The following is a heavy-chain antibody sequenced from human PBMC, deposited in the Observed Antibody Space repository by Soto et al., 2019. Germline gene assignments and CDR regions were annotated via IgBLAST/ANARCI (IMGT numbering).Heavy chain of an antibody. CDR2: INHSGST. CDR1: GGSFSGYY. Sequence: SETLSLTCAVYGGSFSGYYWSWIRQPPGKGLEWIGEINHSGSTNYNPSLKSRVTISVDTSKNQFSLKLSSVTAADTAVYYCARAAEVRFFDYWGQGTLVTVSS. CDR3: ARAAEVRFFDY. J-gene: IGHJ4*02. V-gene: IGHV4-34*01. D-gene: IGHD4-17*01.